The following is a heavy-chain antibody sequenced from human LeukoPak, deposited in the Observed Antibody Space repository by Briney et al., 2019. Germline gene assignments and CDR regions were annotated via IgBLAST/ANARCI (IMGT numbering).Heavy chain of an antibody. J-gene: IGHJ3*02. Sequence: PSETLSLTCAVYGGSFSGYYWSWIRQPPGKGLEWIGEINHSGSTNYNPSLKRRVTISVDTSKNQFSLKLSSVTAADTAVYYCARGLPAARRGAFDTWGQGTMVTVSS. CDR3: ARGLPAARRGAFDT. D-gene: IGHD2-2*01. CDR2: INHSGST. CDR1: GGSFSGYY. V-gene: IGHV4-34*01.